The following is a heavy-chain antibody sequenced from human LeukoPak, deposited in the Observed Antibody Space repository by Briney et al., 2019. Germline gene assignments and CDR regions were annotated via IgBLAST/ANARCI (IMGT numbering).Heavy chain of an antibody. J-gene: IGHJ3*02. Sequence: PGGSLRLSCAASGFTFTSYAMSWVRQAPGKGLEWVSAISGSGGSTYHADSVKGRFTISRDNSKNTLYLQMNSLRAEDTAVYYCAADSDAFDIWGQGTMVTVSS. CDR1: GFTFTSYA. CDR2: ISGSGGST. V-gene: IGHV3-23*01. CDR3: AADSDAFDI.